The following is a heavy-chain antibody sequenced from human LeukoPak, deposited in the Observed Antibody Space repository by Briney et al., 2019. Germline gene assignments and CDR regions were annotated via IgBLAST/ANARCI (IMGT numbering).Heavy chain of an antibody. CDR1: GYTLTELS. CDR3: ATDYSSALDY. V-gene: IGHV1-24*01. D-gene: IGHD6-19*01. J-gene: IGHJ4*02. CDR2: FDPEDGET. Sequence: ASVKVSCKVSGYTLTELSMHWVRQAPGKGLEWMGGFDPEDGETIYAQKFQGRVTMNEDTSTDTAYMGLSSLRSEDTAVYYCATDYSSALDYWGQGTLVTVSS.